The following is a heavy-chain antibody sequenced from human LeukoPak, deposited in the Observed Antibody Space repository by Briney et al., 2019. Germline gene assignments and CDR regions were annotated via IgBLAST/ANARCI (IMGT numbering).Heavy chain of an antibody. Sequence: SETLSLTCAVYGGSFSGYYWSWIRQPPGKGLEWIGEINHSGSTNYNPSLKSRVTISVDTSKNQFSLKLSSVTAADTAVYYCARLYGDPGGYWGQGTLVTVSS. V-gene: IGHV4-34*01. CDR1: GGSFSGYY. D-gene: IGHD4-17*01. CDR2: INHSGST. CDR3: ARLYGDPGGY. J-gene: IGHJ4*02.